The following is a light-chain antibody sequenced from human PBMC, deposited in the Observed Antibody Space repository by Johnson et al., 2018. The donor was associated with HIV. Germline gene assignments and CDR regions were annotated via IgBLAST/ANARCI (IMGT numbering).Light chain of an antibody. CDR3: GTWDGSLSAGYV. V-gene: IGLV1-51*02. Sequence: QPVLTQPPSVSAAPGEKVTISCSGNSSNIEINYVSWYQQLPGTAPKLLIYENNKRPSGIPDRFSGSKSGTSATLGITGLQTGDEADYYFGTWDGSLSAGYVFGTGTQAPLL. CDR2: ENN. J-gene: IGLJ1*01. CDR1: SSNIEINY.